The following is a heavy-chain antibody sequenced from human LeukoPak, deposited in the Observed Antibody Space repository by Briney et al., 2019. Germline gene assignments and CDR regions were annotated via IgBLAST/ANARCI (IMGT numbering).Heavy chain of an antibody. D-gene: IGHD3-22*01. CDR2: IYSGGST. V-gene: IGHV3-53*01. CDR3: ARVTDYYDSSGAKIDY. CDR1: GFTVSSNY. Sequence: GGSLRLSCAASGFTVSSNYMSWVRQAPGKGLEWVSVIYSGGSTYYADSVKGRFTISRDNAKNSLYLQMNSLRAEDTAVYYCARVTDYYDSSGAKIDYWGQGTLVTVSS. J-gene: IGHJ4*02.